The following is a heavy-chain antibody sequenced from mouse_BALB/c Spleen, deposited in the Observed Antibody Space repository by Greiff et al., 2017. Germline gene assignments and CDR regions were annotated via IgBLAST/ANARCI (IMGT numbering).Heavy chain of an antibody. J-gene: IGHJ4*01. CDR3: ARDGYDPYYYAMDY. D-gene: IGHD2-2*01. CDR1: GYSITSGYY. V-gene: IGHV3-6*02. Sequence: ESGPGLVKPSQSLSLTCPVTGYSITSGYYWNWIRQFPGNKLEWMGYISYDGSNNYNPSLKNRISITRDTSKNQVFLKLNSVTTEDTATYYCARDGYDPYYYAMDYWGQGTSVTVSS. CDR2: ISYDGSN.